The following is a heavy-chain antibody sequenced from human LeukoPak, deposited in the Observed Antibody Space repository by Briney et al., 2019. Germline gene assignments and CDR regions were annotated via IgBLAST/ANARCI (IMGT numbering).Heavy chain of an antibody. V-gene: IGHV4-61*02. CDR2: IYTSGST. Sequence: SETLSLTCTVSGGSISSGSYYWSWIRQPAGKGLEWIGRIYTSGSTNYNPSLKSRVTISVDTSKNQFSLKLSSVTAADTAVYYCARSHVYGDYPELWGQGTLVTVSS. D-gene: IGHD4-17*01. CDR3: ARSHVYGDYPEL. CDR1: GGSISSGSYY. J-gene: IGHJ4*02.